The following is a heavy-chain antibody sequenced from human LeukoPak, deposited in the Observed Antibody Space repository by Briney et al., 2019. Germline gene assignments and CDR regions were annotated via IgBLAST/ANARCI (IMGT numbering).Heavy chain of an antibody. CDR2: IYYSGST. CDR1: GGSISSSSYY. J-gene: IGHJ4*02. D-gene: IGHD3-3*01. CDR3: ARGLASGYPPIPFDY. Sequence: SETLSLTCTVSGGSISSSSYYWGWIRQPPGKGLEWIGSIYYSGSTYYNPSLKSRVTISVDTSKNEFSLNLTSVTAADTAIYYCARGLASGYPPIPFDYWGQGTLVTVSS. V-gene: IGHV4-39*07.